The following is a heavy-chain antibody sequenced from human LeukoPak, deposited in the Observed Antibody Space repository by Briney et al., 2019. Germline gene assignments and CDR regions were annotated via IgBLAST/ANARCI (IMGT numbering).Heavy chain of an antibody. CDR3: ARSESGSYFRPPNY. CDR2: ITTDNGNT. CDR1: GYTFTRYG. D-gene: IGHD1-26*01. J-gene: IGHJ4*02. Sequence: ASVKVSCKASGYTFTRYGIIWVRQAPGQGLEWMGWITTDNGNTNYAEKFQGRVTMTRDTSTNTACMEMKSLGSDDTAVYYCARSESGSYFRPPNYWGRGTLVTVSS. V-gene: IGHV1-18*01.